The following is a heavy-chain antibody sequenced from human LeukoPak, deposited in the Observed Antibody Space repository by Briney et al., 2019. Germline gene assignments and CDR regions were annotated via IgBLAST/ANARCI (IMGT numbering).Heavy chain of an antibody. J-gene: IGHJ5*02. CDR3: ARLRRVQNWFDP. Sequence: SETLSLTCTVSGGSISSRSYSWGWIRQPPGKGLEWIGNIYYNGSTSYNPSLKSRVTISVDTPNNQFSLKLSSVTAADTAVYYCARLRRVQNWFDPWGQGTLVTVSS. CDR2: IYYNGST. CDR1: GGSISSRSYS. V-gene: IGHV4-39*01.